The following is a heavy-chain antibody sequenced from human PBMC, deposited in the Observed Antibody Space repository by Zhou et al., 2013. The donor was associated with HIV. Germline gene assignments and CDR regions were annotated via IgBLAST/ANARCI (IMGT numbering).Heavy chain of an antibody. CDR3: ARAAHPRIAVEDWLDP. V-gene: IGHV1-69*13. D-gene: IGHD6-19*01. Sequence: QVQVVQSGAEVKKPGSSVKVSCKASGGTFSSSAISWVRQAPGQGLEWMGGIIPIFGTTNYAQKFQGRVTITADESTSTAYMELSSLRSEDTAVYYCARAAHPRIAVEDWLDPWGQGTLVTVSS. CDR2: IIPIFGTT. CDR1: GGTFSSSA. J-gene: IGHJ5*02.